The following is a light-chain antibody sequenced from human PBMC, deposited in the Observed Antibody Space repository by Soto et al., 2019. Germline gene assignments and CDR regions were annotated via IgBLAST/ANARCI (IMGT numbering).Light chain of an antibody. CDR1: QSVSSGF. CDR2: GAS. CDR3: QQYGSSPQT. V-gene: IGKV3-20*01. J-gene: IGKJ1*01. Sequence: EIVLTQSPGTLSLSPGERATHSCRASQSVSSGFLAWYQQKPGQAPRLLIYGASSRATGIPDRFSGSGSGTDFTLTISRLEPEDFAVYYCQQYGSSPQTFGQGTKVDI.